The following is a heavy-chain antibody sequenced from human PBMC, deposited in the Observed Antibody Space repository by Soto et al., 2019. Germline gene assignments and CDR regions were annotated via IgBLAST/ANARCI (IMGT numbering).Heavy chain of an antibody. D-gene: IGHD3-22*01. CDR2: IYYSGST. Sequence: QVQLQESGPGLVKPSQTLSLTCTVSGGSISSGDYYWSWIRQPPGKGLEWIGYIYYSGSTYYNPSLNSRVTISVDTSNNQFSLKLSSVTAADTAVYYCATTLYDVGGYGYFDYWGQGTLVTVSS. V-gene: IGHV4-30-4*01. J-gene: IGHJ4*02. CDR1: GGSISSGDYY. CDR3: ATTLYDVGGYGYFDY.